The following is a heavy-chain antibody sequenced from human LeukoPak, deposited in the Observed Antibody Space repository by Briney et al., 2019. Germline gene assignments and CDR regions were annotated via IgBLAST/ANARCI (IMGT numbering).Heavy chain of an antibody. CDR3: ATGNWNWNDVGAFDT. V-gene: IGHV1-24*01. J-gene: IGHJ3*02. D-gene: IGHD1-1*01. CDR2: FDPEHVQT. Sequence: ASVKVSCKVSGFTLIDVSIHWVRQAPGTGLEWVGHFDPEHVQTISAQNFRGRLTMTEDTSTDTSYMELSSLRSDDTAVYYCATGNWNWNDVGAFDTWGQGTMVTVSS. CDR1: GFTLIDVS.